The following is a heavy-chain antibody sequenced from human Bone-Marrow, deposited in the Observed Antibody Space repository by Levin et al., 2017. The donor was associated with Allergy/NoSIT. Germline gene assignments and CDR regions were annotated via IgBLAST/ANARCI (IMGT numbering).Heavy chain of an antibody. CDR2: IKQDGSEK. CDR3: AREKPRIVGATDYFDY. CDR1: GFTFSSYW. J-gene: IGHJ4*02. V-gene: IGHV3-7*01. Sequence: SCAASGFTFSSYWMSWVRQAPGKGLEWVANIKQDGSEKYYVDSVKGRFTISRDNAKNSLYLQMNSLRAEDTAVYYCAREKPRIVGATDYFDYWGQGTLVTVSS. D-gene: IGHD1-26*01.